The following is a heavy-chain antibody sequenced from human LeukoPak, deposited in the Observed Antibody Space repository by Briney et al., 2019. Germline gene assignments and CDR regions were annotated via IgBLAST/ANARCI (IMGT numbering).Heavy chain of an antibody. CDR3: VRFNDLSTGNNPL. CDR2: VSSDASNT. V-gene: IGHV3-74*01. CDR1: GFSFGTYW. Sequence: TGGSLRLSCAASGFSFGTYWMHWVRQAPGKGLMWVSGVSSDASNTKYADSVKGRFTISRDNAENTLSLQMSSLRDDDTAVYFCVRFNDLSTGNNPLWGQGTLVTVSS. D-gene: IGHD3-9*01. J-gene: IGHJ4*02.